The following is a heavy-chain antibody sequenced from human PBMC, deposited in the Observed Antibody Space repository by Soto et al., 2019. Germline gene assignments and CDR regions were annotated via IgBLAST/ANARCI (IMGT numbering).Heavy chain of an antibody. Sequence: QLQLQESGPGLVKPSETLSLTCTVSGGSISSSSYYWGWIRQPPGKGLEWIGYIYYSGSTYYNPSLKSQSTISANPSKTHSPLKLNSVPAPDTAVYSCPTTTCFTPWAQEPLFTFSS. CDR3: PTTTCFTP. CDR1: GGSISSSSYY. J-gene: IGHJ5*02. CDR2: IYYSGST. V-gene: IGHV4-39*01.